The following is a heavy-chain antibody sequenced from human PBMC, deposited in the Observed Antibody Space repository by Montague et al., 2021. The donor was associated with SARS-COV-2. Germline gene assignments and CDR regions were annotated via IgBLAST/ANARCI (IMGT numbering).Heavy chain of an antibody. J-gene: IGHJ5*02. V-gene: IGHV6-1*01. CDR2: TYYRSQWYN. CDR1: GDSVSSNSAA. D-gene: IGHD2-15*01. CDR3: ARSQHCGGGRCHSLSWFDP. Sequence: CAISGDSVSSNSAAWDWIRQSPSRGLEWLGRTYYRSQWYNDYAVSVGSRIAINPDTSKNHFSLQLDSVTPEDTAVYYCARSQHCGGGRCHSLSWFDPWGQGTLVIVSS.